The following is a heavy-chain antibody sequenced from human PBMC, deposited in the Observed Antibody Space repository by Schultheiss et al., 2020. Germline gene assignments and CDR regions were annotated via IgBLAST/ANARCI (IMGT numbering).Heavy chain of an antibody. J-gene: IGHJ4*02. Sequence: GGSLRLSCAASGFTFSSYAMSWVRQAPGKGLEWVSAISGSGGSTYYADSVKGRFTISRDNSKNTLYLQMNSLRAEDTAVYYCANDPHGVGATDYWGQGTLVTVSS. CDR1: GFTFSSYA. CDR3: ANDPHGVGATDY. D-gene: IGHD1-26*01. V-gene: IGHV3-23*01. CDR2: ISGSGGST.